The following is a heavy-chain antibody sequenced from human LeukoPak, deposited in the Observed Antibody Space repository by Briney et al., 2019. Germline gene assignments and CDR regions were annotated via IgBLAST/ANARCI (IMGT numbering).Heavy chain of an antibody. CDR3: ARHYDGRGSGSYYEDY. CDR2: TNHVGST. J-gene: IGHJ4*02. V-gene: IGHV4-59*08. D-gene: IGHD1-26*01. CDR1: GGSISSHY. Sequence: SETLSLTCTVSGGSISSHYSSWIRQPPGKGLQWVGYTNHVGSTDYNPSLKSRVTISIDTSKNQFSLKLSSVTAADTAVYYCARHYDGRGSGSYYEDYWGQGTLVIVSS.